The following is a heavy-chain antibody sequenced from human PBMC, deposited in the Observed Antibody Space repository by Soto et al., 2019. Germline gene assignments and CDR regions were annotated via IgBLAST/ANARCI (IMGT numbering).Heavy chain of an antibody. Sequence: QLQESGPGLVKPSETLSLTCTVSGGSISSSSYYWGWIRQPPGKGLEWIGSIYYSGSTYYNPSLKSRVTISVDTSKNQFSLELSSVTAADTAVYYCARLEGDSSSWYTSSGSPTSWGQGTLVTVSS. CDR2: IYYSGST. CDR1: GGSISSSSYY. V-gene: IGHV4-39*01. J-gene: IGHJ4*02. CDR3: ARLEGDSSSWYTSSGSPTS. D-gene: IGHD6-13*01.